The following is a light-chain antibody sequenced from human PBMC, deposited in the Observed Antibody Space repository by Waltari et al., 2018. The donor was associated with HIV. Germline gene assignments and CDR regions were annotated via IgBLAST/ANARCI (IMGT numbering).Light chain of an antibody. Sequence: LTQSPSASASMGASVKLTCTLSSGHSSYTIAWHQQQPQKGPRYLMKIHTDGRHTKGDGIPARFSGSSSGAERSLTISSLQSEDEADYYCQTWGSGIQVFGGGTKLTVL. J-gene: IGLJ2*01. CDR2: IHTDGRH. V-gene: IGLV4-69*02. CDR3: QTWGSGIQV. CDR1: SGHSSYT.